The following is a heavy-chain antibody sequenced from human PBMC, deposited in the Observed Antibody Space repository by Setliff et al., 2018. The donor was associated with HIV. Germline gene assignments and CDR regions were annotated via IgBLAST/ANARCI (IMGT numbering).Heavy chain of an antibody. CDR1: GGSISSSSDY. CDR3: ARQNSGWGVGLYYFDY. J-gene: IGHJ4*02. Sequence: SETLSLTCSVSGGSISSSSDYWGWIRQPPGKGLEWIGSIYYSGSIYYNPSLKSRVTISVDTPNNHFSLRLSSVTAADTALYYCARQNSGWGVGLYYFDYWGRGTLVTVPQ. V-gene: IGHV4-39*01. D-gene: IGHD6-19*01. CDR2: IYYSGSI.